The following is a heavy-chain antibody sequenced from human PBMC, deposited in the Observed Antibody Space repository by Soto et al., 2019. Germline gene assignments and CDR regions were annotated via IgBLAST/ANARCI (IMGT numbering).Heavy chain of an antibody. J-gene: IGHJ6*02. CDR3: AKVRGRGYYYYGMDV. CDR1: GFTFDDYA. Sequence: GGSLRLSCAASGFTFDDYAMHWVRQAPGKGLERVSGISWNSGSIGYADSVKGRFTISRDNAKNSLYLQMNSLRAEDTALYYCAKVRGRGYYYYGMDVWGQGTTVTVSS. V-gene: IGHV3-9*01. D-gene: IGHD1-26*01. CDR2: ISWNSGSI.